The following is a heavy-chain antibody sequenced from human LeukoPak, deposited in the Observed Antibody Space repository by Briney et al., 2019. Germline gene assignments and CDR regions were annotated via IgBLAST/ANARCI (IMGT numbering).Heavy chain of an antibody. V-gene: IGHV3-21*01. CDR2: ISSSSSYI. Sequence: GGSLRLSCAASGFTFSSYGMNWVRQAPGKGLEWVSSISSSSSYIYYADSVKGRFTISRDNAKNSLYLQMNSLRAEDTAVYYCARSRPPRGGSWFDPWGQGTLVTVSS. CDR1: GFTFSSYG. D-gene: IGHD3-10*01. CDR3: ARSRPPRGGSWFDP. J-gene: IGHJ5*02.